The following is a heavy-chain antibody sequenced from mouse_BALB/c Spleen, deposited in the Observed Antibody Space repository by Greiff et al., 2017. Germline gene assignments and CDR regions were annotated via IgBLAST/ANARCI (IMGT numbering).Heavy chain of an antibody. D-gene: IGHD1-1*01. CDR2: IWAGGST. CDR3: ARSITTVVEGFAY. CDR1: GFSLTSYG. V-gene: IGHV2-9*02. J-gene: IGHJ3*01. Sequence: VQRVESGPGLVAPSQSLSITCTVSGFSLTSYGVHWVRQPPGKGLEWLGVIWAGGSTNYNSALMSRLSISKDNSKSQVFLKMNSLQTDDTAMYYCARSITTVVEGFAYWGQGTLVTVSA.